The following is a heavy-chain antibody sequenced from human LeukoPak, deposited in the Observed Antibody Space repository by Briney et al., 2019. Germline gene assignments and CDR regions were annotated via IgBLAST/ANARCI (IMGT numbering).Heavy chain of an antibody. Sequence: PGGSLRLSCAASGFTFSSYGMHWVRQAPGKGLEGVAVISYDGSNKYYADSVKGRFTISRDNSKNTLYLQMNSLRAEDTAVYYCAYYGSGSYYLSYFDYWGQGTLVTVSS. CDR2: ISYDGSNK. J-gene: IGHJ4*02. V-gene: IGHV3-30*03. D-gene: IGHD3-10*01. CDR1: GFTFSSYG. CDR3: AYYGSGSYYLSYFDY.